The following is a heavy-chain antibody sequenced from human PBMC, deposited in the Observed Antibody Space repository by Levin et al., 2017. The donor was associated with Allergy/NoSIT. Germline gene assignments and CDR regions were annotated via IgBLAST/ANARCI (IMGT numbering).Heavy chain of an antibody. CDR3: ARHVRGYYFDY. CDR1: GYSFTSYW. CDR2: IYPGDSDT. V-gene: IGHV5-51*01. D-gene: IGHD2/OR15-2a*01. J-gene: IGHJ4*02. Sequence: GGSLRLSCKGSGYSFTSYWIGWVRQMPGKGLEWMGIIYPGDSDTRYSPSFQGQVTISADKSISSAYLQWSSLKASDTAMYYCARHVRGYYFDYWGQGTLVTVSS.